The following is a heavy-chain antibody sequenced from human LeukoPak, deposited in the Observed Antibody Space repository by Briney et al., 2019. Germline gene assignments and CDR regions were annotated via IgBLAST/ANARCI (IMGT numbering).Heavy chain of an antibody. Sequence: GASVKVSRKASGYTFTSYDINWVRQATGQGLEWMGWMNPNSGNTGYAQKFQGRVTMTRNTSISTAYVELSSLRSEDTAVYYCARTGGYCSGGSCYFRSFDYWGQGTLVTVSS. J-gene: IGHJ4*02. CDR2: MNPNSGNT. D-gene: IGHD2-15*01. CDR3: ARTGGYCSGGSCYFRSFDY. CDR1: GYTFTSYD. V-gene: IGHV1-8*01.